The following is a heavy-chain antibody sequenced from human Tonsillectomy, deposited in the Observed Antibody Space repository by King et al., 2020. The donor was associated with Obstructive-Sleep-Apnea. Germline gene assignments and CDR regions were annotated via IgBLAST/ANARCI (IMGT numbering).Heavy chain of an antibody. CDR2: IDPIDSYT. Sequence: QLVQSGSEVKKPGESLRISCKGSGYSFTTYWISWVRQMPGKGLEWMGKIDPIDSYTDYSPSFQGHVTISFDKSITTAYLQWSSLPASDTAMYYCARSPLNDFGDYGLLGGMDVWGQGTTVTVSS. CDR3: ARSPLNDFGDYGLLGGMDV. CDR1: GYSFTTYW. V-gene: IGHV5-10-1*01. D-gene: IGHD4-17*01. J-gene: IGHJ6*02.